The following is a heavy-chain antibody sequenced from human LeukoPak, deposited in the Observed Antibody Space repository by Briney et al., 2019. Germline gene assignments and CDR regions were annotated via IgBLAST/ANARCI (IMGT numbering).Heavy chain of an antibody. V-gene: IGHV3-30*02. D-gene: IGHD2/OR15-2a*01. J-gene: IGHJ6*04. Sequence: GGSLRLSCAASGFTFSNYGMHWVRQAPGKGLEWVAFIRYDGSNKYYADSVKGRFTISRDNSKNTLYLQMNSLRTEDTAVYYCAKTLYSPDYWPIDVWGKGTTVTVSS. CDR1: GFTFSNYG. CDR3: AKTLYSPDYWPIDV. CDR2: IRYDGSNK.